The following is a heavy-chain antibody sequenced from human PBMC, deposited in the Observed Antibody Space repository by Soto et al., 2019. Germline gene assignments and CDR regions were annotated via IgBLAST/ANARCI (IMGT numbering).Heavy chain of an antibody. CDR2: IIPILGIA. Sequence: HVQLVQSGAEVKKPGSSVKVSCKASGGTFSSYTITWVRPAPGQGLEWMGRIIPILGIANYAQKFQGRVTITADKSTCTAYMELSSLRSEDTAVYYCLTIPHYWGQGTLVTVSS. CDR1: GGTFSSYT. D-gene: IGHD4-17*01. CDR3: LTIPHY. J-gene: IGHJ4*02. V-gene: IGHV1-69*02.